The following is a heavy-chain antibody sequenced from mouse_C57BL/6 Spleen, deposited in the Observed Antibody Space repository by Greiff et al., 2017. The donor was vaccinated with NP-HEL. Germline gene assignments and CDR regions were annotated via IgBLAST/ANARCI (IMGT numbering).Heavy chain of an antibody. CDR3: ARCGPYYYGSSANLYFGV. J-gene: IGHJ1*03. V-gene: IGHV1-69*01. CDR1: GYNFTSYW. Sequence: QVQLQQPGAELVMPGASVKLSCKASGYNFTSYWMHWVKQRPGQGLEWIGEIDPSDSYTNYNQKFKGKSTLTVDKSSTTAYMQLSSLTSEDSSVYYCARCGPYYYGSSANLYFGVWGTRTTVTVSS. CDR2: IDPSDSYT. D-gene: IGHD1-1*01.